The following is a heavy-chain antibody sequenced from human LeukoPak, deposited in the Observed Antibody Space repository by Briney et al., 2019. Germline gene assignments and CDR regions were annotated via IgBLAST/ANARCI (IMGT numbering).Heavy chain of an antibody. CDR1: GFTFDDFA. J-gene: IGHJ4*02. CDR2: ISWNSGTI. CDR3: AKDLGGYDGSYDY. V-gene: IGHV3-9*01. Sequence: QSGGSLRLSCAASGFTFDDFAMHWVRQAPGKGLEWVSGISWNSGTIDYADSVKGRFTISRDNAKNSLYLRMNSLRAEDTALYYCAKDLGGYDGSYDYWGQGTLVTVSS. D-gene: IGHD5-12*01.